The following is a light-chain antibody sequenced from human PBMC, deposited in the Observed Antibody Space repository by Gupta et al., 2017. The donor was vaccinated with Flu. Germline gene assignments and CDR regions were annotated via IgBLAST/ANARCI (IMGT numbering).Light chain of an antibody. CDR3: QQDNNYPLT. CDR2: KAS. CDR1: QSISAW. V-gene: IGKV1-5*03. Sequence: DIQMTQSPSTLSASVGDTVTITCRASQSISAWLAWYQKKPGKAPKLLIYKASSLESGVSSRFSGTGSGTEFSLTISSLQPDDFAIYYCQQDNNYPLTFGGGTKVEIK. J-gene: IGKJ4*01.